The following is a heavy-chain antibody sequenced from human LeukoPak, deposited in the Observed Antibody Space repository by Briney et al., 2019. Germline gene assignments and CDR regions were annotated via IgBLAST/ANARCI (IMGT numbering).Heavy chain of an antibody. CDR2: ISWDGGGT. V-gene: IGHV3-43D*03. Sequence: GGSLRLSCAASGFTYDDYVMHWVRQAPGKGLEWVSLISWDGGGTYYADSVKGRFTISRDNSKNSLFLQMNSLRAEDTALYYCAKDGVGYDSSGHYGTGYYYYAMDVWGQGTTVTVSS. CDR3: AKDGVGYDSSGHYGTGYYYYAMDV. D-gene: IGHD3-22*01. J-gene: IGHJ6*02. CDR1: GFTYDDYV.